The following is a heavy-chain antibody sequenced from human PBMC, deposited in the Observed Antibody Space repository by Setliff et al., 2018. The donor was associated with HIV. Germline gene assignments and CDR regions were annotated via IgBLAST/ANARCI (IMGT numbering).Heavy chain of an antibody. D-gene: IGHD3-22*01. Sequence: RASVKVSCKASGGTFSSYVISWVRQAPGQGLEWMGGIIPFTGTTNYAQKFQGRVTITTDESRSIVYMEVSSLRSEDTAVYYCARERDSNGYQFDYWGQGTLVTVSS. CDR3: ARERDSNGYQFDY. V-gene: IGHV1-69*05. J-gene: IGHJ4*02. CDR1: GGTFSSYV. CDR2: IIPFTGTT.